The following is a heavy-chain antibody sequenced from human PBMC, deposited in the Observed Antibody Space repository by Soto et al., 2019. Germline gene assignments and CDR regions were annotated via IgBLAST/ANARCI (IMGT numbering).Heavy chain of an antibody. CDR3: ARSVEWMASFDY. Sequence: ASVKVSCKASGYTFTSYDINWVRQATGQGLEWMGWMNPNSGNTGYAQKFQGRVTMTRNTSISTAYMELSSLRSEDTAVYYCARSVEWMASFDYWGQGTLVTVYS. J-gene: IGHJ4*02. CDR1: GYTFTSYD. CDR2: MNPNSGNT. D-gene: IGHD1-26*01. V-gene: IGHV1-8*01.